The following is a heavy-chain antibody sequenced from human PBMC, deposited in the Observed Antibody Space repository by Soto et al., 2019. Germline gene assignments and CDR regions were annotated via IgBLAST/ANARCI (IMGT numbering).Heavy chain of an antibody. Sequence: SETLSLTCSVSGDSISSSSQYWGWIRQPPGKGLEWIGSIHYSGTSYYNPSLKSRVTIFVDTSKNQLSLKLSSVTAADTAVYYCARHWIAGSSIPWGQGTMVTVYS. J-gene: IGHJ5*02. CDR2: IHYSGTS. CDR3: ARHWIAGSSIP. V-gene: IGHV4-39*01. CDR1: GDSISSSSQY. D-gene: IGHD2-21*01.